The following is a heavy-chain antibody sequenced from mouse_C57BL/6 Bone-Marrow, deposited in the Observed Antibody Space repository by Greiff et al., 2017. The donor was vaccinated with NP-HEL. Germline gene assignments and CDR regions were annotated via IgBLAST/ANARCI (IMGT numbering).Heavy chain of an antibody. Sequence: EVQLQQSGPVLVKPGASVKMSCKASGYTFTDYYMNWVKQSPGKSLEWIGVINPYNGGTSYNQKFKGKATLTVDQSSSTAYMELNSRTSEDSAVDYCARSGTGAYWGQGTLVTVSA. J-gene: IGHJ3*01. V-gene: IGHV1-19*01. D-gene: IGHD3-1*01. CDR2: INPYNGGT. CDR1: GYTFTDYY. CDR3: ARSGTGAY.